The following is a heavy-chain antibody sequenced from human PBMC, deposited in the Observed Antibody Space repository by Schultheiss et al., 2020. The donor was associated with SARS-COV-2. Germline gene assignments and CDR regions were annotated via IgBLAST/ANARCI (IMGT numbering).Heavy chain of an antibody. Sequence: SETLSLTCAVYGGSFSGYYWSWIRQPPGKGLEWIGEINHSGSTNYNPSLKSRVTISVDTSKNQFSLKLSSVTAADTAVYYCARVSRTNWFDPWGQGTLVTVYS. CDR3: ARVSRTNWFDP. J-gene: IGHJ5*02. V-gene: IGHV4-34*01. CDR2: INHSGST. CDR1: GGSFSGYY.